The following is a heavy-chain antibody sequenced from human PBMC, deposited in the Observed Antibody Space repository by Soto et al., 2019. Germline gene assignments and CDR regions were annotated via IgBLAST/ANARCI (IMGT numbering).Heavy chain of an antibody. CDR1: GYTFTSYY. CDR3: ARRSFSSGWDFDY. CDR2: INLSGGTT. D-gene: IGHD6-19*01. J-gene: IGHJ4*02. V-gene: IGHV1-46*01. Sequence: PSVKVSCKASGYTFTSYYMHWARQAPGQGLEWMGIINLSGGTTTYAQKFQGRVTMTRDTSTSTVYMELSSLRSEDTAVYYCARRSFSSGWDFDYWGQGTLVTVSS.